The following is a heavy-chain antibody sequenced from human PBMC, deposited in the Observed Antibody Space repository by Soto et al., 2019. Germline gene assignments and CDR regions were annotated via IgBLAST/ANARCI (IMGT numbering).Heavy chain of an antibody. CDR3: AKKGLGSLATYCTTGDCHYAFDV. Sequence: GGSLRLSCAASGFTFSSHVMSWVRLAPGKGLEWVSTISGGGGGTYYADSVKGRFTISRDNSRNTVYLQMNSLRAEDTAVYYCAKKGLGSLATYCTTGDCHYAFDVWGQGTLVTVSS. J-gene: IGHJ3*01. CDR1: GFTFSSHV. V-gene: IGHV3-23*01. CDR2: ISGGGGGT. D-gene: IGHD2-8*01.